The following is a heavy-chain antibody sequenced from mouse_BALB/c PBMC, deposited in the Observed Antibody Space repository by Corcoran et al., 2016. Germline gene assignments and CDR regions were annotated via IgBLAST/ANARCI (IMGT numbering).Heavy chain of an antibody. Sequence: QIQLVQSGPELKKPGETVKISCKASGYTFTDYSMHWVKQAPGKGFKWMGWINTETGEPTYADDFKGRFAFSLETSASTAYLQINNLKNEDTATYFCARYGTPYAMDYWGQGPSVTVSS. CDR2: INTETGEP. CDR1: GYTFTDYS. CDR3: ARYGTPYAMDY. D-gene: IGHD1-1*01. J-gene: IGHJ4*01. V-gene: IGHV9-2-1*01.